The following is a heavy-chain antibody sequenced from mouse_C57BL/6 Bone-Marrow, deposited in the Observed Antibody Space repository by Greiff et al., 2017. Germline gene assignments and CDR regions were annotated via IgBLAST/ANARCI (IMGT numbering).Heavy chain of an antibody. CDR2: INPNNGGT. Sequence: VQLQQSGPELVKPGASVKISCKASGYTFTDYYMNWVKQSHGKSLEWIGDINPNNGGTSYNQKFKGKATLTVDKSSSTAYMELRSLTSEDSAVYYCARSGGTTSYWGQGTTLTVSS. CDR3: ARSGGTTSY. V-gene: IGHV1-26*01. J-gene: IGHJ2*01. CDR1: GYTFTDYY. D-gene: IGHD5-5*01.